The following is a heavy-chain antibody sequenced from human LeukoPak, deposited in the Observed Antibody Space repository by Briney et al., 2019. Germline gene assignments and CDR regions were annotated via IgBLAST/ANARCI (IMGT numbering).Heavy chain of an antibody. CDR1: GFTVSSNY. CDR3: ARVDDSSGYYYVDY. CDR2: IYSGGST. D-gene: IGHD3-22*01. J-gene: IGHJ4*02. V-gene: IGHV3-53*01. Sequence: PGGSLRLSCAASGFTVSSNYMSWVRQAPGKGLEWVSVIYSGGSTYNADSVKGRFTISRDNSKNTLYLQMNSLRAEDTAVNYCARVDDSSGYYYVDYWGQGTLVTVSS.